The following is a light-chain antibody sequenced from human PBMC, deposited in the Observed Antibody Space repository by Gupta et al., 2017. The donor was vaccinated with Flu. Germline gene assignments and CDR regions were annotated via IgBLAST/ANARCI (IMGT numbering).Light chain of an antibody. Sequence: EIELTQSPATLSLSPGERATLSCRASQSVSTYLAWYQKKPGQAPRLLIYDASNRATGIPARFSGSGYGTDFTLTISSREPEDFAIYYCQKRSNWPPYTFSQGSRLEI. CDR1: QSVSTY. CDR3: QKRSNWPPYT. V-gene: IGKV3-11*01. J-gene: IGKJ2*01. CDR2: DAS.